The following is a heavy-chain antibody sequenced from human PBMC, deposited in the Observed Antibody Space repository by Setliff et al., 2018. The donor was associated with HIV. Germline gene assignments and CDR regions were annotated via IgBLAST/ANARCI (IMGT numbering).Heavy chain of an antibody. V-gene: IGHV4-38-2*01. CDR3: ARGRKKTLAVSGTRYFDF. Sequence: SETLSLTCAVSDSSITRPYFWGWIRQPPGKGLEWIGSIFHSGKTNYNPSLKSRVTISVDTSKNQFSLKVTSVTAADMGVYYCARGRKKTLAVSGTRYFDFWGQGTLVTVSS. CDR2: IFHSGKT. J-gene: IGHJ4*02. D-gene: IGHD6-19*01. CDR1: DSSITRPYF.